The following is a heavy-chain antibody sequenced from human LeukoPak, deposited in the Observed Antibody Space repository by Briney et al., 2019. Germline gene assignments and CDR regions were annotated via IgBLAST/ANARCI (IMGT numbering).Heavy chain of an antibody. V-gene: IGHV3-23*01. Sequence: GGSLRLSCAASGFTFSSYAMSWVRQAPGKGLEWVSAISGSGGSTYYADSVKGRFTISRDNSKNTLYLQMNSLRAEDTAVYYCAKDIVVVPAAIEESNWFDPWGQGTLVTVSS. D-gene: IGHD2-2*01. CDR1: GFTFSSYA. CDR3: AKDIVVVPAAIEESNWFDP. J-gene: IGHJ5*02. CDR2: ISGSGGST.